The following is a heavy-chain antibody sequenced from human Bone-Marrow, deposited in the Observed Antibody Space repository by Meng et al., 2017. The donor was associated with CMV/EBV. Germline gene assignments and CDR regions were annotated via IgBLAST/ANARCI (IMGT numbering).Heavy chain of an antibody. CDR3: ARVRLRWGFFDY. V-gene: IGHV3-13*01. Sequence: GGSLRLSCAASGFTFSKYDMHWVRQATGKGLEWVSAVGPAGDTYYSGSVKGRFTISRENAKNSLYLQMNSLRARDTAVYYCARVRLRWGFFDYWGQGTLVTVSS. CDR2: VGPAGDT. D-gene: IGHD4-23*01. CDR1: GFTFSKYD. J-gene: IGHJ4*02.